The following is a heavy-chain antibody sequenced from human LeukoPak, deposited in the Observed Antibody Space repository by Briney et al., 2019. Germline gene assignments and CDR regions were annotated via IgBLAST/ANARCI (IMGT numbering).Heavy chain of an antibody. J-gene: IGHJ4*02. V-gene: IGHV4-30-2*06. CDR3: ARSYSSGPNDY. CDR1: GGSISSGGYY. CDR2: IYHSGGT. Sequence: SETLSLTCTVSGGSISSGGYYWSWIRQSSGKGLEWIGYIYHSGGTYYNPSLESRATISVDKSKNQFSLKLNSVTAADTAVYYCARSYSSGPNDYWGQGTLVTVSS. D-gene: IGHD6-19*01.